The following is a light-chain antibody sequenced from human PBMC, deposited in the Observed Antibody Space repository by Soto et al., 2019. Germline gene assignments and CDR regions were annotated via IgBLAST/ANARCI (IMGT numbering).Light chain of an antibody. CDR3: SQHNAYPRT. CDR1: QGVGNE. CDR2: AAS. V-gene: IGKV1-17*01. J-gene: IGKJ1*01. Sequence: DIQMTQSPSSLAASVGDRVIITCRASQGVGNEVGWYQQKPGKAPKRLIYAASTLQSGTPSRFSGSGSGTEFTLTISSLQPEDFATYFCSQHNAYPRTFGQGTRLEMK.